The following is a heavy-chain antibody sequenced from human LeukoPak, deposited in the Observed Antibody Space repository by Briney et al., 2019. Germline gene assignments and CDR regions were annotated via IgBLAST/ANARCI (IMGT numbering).Heavy chain of an antibody. CDR2: INPNSGGT. D-gene: IGHD6-19*01. J-gene: IGHJ4*02. Sequence: VKVSCKASGYTFTVYYMHWVRRAPGQELEWMGRINPNSGGTNYAQKFQGRVTMTRDTSISTAYMELSRLRSDDTAVYYCARYIGGPYSSLDYWGQGTLVTVSS. CDR3: ARYIGGPYSSLDY. V-gene: IGHV1-2*06. CDR1: GYTFTVYY.